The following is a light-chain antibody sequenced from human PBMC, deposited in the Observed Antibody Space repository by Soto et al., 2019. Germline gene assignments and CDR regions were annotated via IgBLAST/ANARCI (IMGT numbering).Light chain of an antibody. CDR3: QQYNSYSRT. J-gene: IGKJ1*01. Sequence: QMTKSQSALSASLGARVTITCRASQSISSRLAWYQQNPGKAPNLLLYNASSLESGVPSRCSGSGSGTEFTLTISSLQPDDFATYYCQQYNSYSRTFGQGTKVDIK. CDR2: NAS. CDR1: QSISSR. V-gene: IGKV1-5*01.